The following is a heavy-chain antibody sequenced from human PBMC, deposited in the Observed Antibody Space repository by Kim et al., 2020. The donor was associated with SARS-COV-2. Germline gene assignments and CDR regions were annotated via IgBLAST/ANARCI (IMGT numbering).Heavy chain of an antibody. CDR3: AIGPRRDNYYGMDV. CDR2: MYYRGSI. Sequence: SETLSLTCSVSDGSISSYYWSWIRQSPGRGLELIGNMYYRGSINYNPSFQSRVTISLDTSKNQFSLKLTSMTAADTAVYYCAIGPRRDNYYGMDVWGQGTTVTVSS. V-gene: IGHV4-59*13. J-gene: IGHJ6*02. CDR1: DGSISSYY.